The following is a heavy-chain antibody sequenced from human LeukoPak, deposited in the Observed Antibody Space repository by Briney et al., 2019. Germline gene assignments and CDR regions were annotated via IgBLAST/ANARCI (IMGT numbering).Heavy chain of an antibody. V-gene: IGHV4-4*07. J-gene: IGHJ4*02. CDR3: ARSGGSGDTRGYFDN. Sequence: SETLSLTCIASGASISNYYWSWIRQPAGKGPEWIGRIYNGGSTNYNSSLRSRITMSLDTSKNQFSLKLTSVTAADTAVYYCARSGGSGDTRGYFDNWGQGTLVTVSS. CDR2: IYNGGST. CDR1: GASISNYY. D-gene: IGHD2-15*01.